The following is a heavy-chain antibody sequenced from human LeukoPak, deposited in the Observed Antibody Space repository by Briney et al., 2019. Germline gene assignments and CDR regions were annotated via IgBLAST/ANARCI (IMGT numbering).Heavy chain of an antibody. V-gene: IGHV3-7*01. D-gene: IGHD1-26*01. CDR2: IDEHGRGK. CDR1: GFTFSISW. Sequence: GGSLRLSCVASGFTFSISWLTWVRQAPGKGLEGVANIDEHGRGKYYVDSVKGRFAISRDYASNSVFLQMNSLRAEDTSVYYCARDAGWGYYDLWGQGTPVTVSS. J-gene: IGHJ4*02. CDR3: ARDAGWGYYDL.